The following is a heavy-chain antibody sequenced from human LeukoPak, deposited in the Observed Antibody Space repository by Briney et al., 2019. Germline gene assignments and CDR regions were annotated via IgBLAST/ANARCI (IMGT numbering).Heavy chain of an antibody. CDR1: GFTLSSYS. J-gene: IGHJ4*02. Sequence: GGSLRLSCAASGFTLSSYSMNWVRQAPGKGLEWVSSISSSSSYIYYADSVKGRFTISRDNAMNSLYLQMNSLRAEDTAVYYCARDSLGCSSTSCSDYWGQGTLVTVSS. CDR2: ISSSSSYI. D-gene: IGHD2-2*01. V-gene: IGHV3-21*01. CDR3: ARDSLGCSSTSCSDY.